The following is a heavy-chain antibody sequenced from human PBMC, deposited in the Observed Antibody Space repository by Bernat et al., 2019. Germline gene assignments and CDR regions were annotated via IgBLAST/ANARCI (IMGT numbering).Heavy chain of an antibody. V-gene: IGHV3-NL1*01. CDR1: GFTFSSHG. CDR3: ARESKRPYYFDY. Sequence: QVQLVVSGGGVVQPGESLRLSCAASGFTFSSHGMHWVRQAPGKGLEWVSVIYSGGSTYYADSVKGRFTISRDNSKNTLYLQMNSLRAEDTAVYYCARESKRPYYFDYWGQGTLVTVSS. CDR2: IYSGGST. D-gene: IGHD6-25*01. J-gene: IGHJ4*02.